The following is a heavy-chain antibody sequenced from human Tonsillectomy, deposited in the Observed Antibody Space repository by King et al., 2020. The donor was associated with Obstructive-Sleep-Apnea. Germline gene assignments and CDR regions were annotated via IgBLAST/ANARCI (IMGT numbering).Heavy chain of an antibody. D-gene: IGHD6-19*01. CDR2: IDPTPSYT. V-gene: IGHV5-10-1*03. CDR1: GYSFTNYW. J-gene: IGHJ4*02. CDR3: ARQDTYSSGQYYFDY. Sequence: VQLVESGAEVKKPGESLRISCKGSGYSFTNYWINGVSQMPGKGLDWMGRIDPTPSYTNFSPSFQCHVTISADRSISTVYLQWSSLKASDSAMYYCARQDTYSSGQYYFDYWGQGTLVTVSS.